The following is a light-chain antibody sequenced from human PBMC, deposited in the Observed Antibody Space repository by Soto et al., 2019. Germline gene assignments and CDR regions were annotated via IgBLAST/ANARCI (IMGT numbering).Light chain of an antibody. V-gene: IGLV2-14*01. CDR1: SSDVGGYNY. Sequence: QSALTQPASVSGSPGQSITISCTGTSSDVGGYNYVSWYQQHPGKAPKLMIYDVSNRPSGVSNRFSGSKSGNTASLTISGLQAEDEADYYCSSSTSSSPPLYVFGTGTRSPS. CDR3: SSSTSSSPPLYV. CDR2: DVS. J-gene: IGLJ1*01.